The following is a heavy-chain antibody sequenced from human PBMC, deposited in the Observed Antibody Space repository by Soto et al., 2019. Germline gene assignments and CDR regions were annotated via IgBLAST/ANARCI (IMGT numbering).Heavy chain of an antibody. D-gene: IGHD3-3*01. V-gene: IGHV3-15*07. Sequence: SVRLSGLTSGFTFRNSWMYSVRQAPGKGLERVGRNKSKTGGGTTDYAAPVKGRFAISRDDSKNTLYVQMNSLKTEDTAVYYCTAEIDGLSGLIFGVVTLSNYYYYGMDLWGQGTTVNVSS. CDR3: TAEIDGLSGLIFGVVTLSNYYYYGMDL. J-gene: IGHJ6*01. CDR2: NKSKTGGGTT. CDR1: GFTFRNSW.